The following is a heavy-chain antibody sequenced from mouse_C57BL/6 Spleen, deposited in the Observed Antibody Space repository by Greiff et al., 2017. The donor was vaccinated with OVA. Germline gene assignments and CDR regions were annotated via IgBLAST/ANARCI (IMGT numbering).Heavy chain of an antibody. V-gene: IGHV5-4*01. Sequence: EVMLVESGGGLVKPGGSLKLSCAASGFTFSSYAMSWVRQTPEKRLEWVATFSDGGSYTYYPDNVKGRFTISRDNAKNNLYLQMSHLKSEDTAMYYCAREITRSRYFDVWGTGTTVTVSS. J-gene: IGHJ1*03. CDR3: AREITRSRYFDV. CDR1: GFTFSSYA. CDR2: FSDGGSYT. D-gene: IGHD1-1*01.